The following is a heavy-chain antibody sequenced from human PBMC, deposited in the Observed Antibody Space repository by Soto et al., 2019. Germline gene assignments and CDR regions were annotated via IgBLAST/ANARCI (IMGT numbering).Heavy chain of an antibody. CDR1: GFSLSTSGMC. Sequence: PTLVNPTQTLTLTCTFSGFSLSTSGMCVSWIRQPPGKALEWLARIDWDDDKYYSTSLKTRLTISKDTSKNQVVLTMTNMDPVDTATYYCVCIIGVGANRAFDYWGKGTLVTVSS. V-gene: IGHV2-70*11. CDR3: VCIIGVGANRAFDY. CDR2: IDWDDDK. J-gene: IGHJ4*02. D-gene: IGHD1-26*01.